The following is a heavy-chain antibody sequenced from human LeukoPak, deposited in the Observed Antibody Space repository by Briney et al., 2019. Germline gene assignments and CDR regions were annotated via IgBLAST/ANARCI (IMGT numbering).Heavy chain of an antibody. CDR1: GGSISSYY. Sequence: PSETLSLTCTVSGGSISSYYWSWIRQPPGKGLEWIGYIYYSGSTNYNPSLKSRVTISVDTSKNQFSLKLSSVTAADTAVYYCAREGYYYDSSGYSNWFDPWGQGTLVTVSS. CDR3: AREGYYYDSSGYSNWFDP. V-gene: IGHV4-59*01. D-gene: IGHD3-22*01. J-gene: IGHJ5*02. CDR2: IYYSGST.